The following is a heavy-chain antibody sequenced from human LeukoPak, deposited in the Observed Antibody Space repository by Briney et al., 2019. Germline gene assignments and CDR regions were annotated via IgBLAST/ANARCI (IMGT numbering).Heavy chain of an antibody. CDR3: ARAPGYRGFLDY. Sequence: GGSLRLSCAASGFTFSSYSMNWVRQAPGKGLEWVSSISTSSSYIYYADSVKGRFTISRDNAKNSLYLQMNSLRAEDTAVYYCARAPGYRGFLDYWGQGTLVTVSS. CDR1: GFTFSSYS. CDR2: ISTSSSYI. V-gene: IGHV3-21*01. D-gene: IGHD6-13*01. J-gene: IGHJ4*02.